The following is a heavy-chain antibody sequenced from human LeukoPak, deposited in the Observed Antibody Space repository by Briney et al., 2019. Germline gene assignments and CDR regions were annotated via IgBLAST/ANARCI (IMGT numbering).Heavy chain of an antibody. Sequence: ASVKVSCKASGYTFTSYSISWVRQAPGQGLEWMGIINPSGGSTSYAQKFQGRVTMTRDTSTSTVYMELSSLRSEDTAVYYCAREGDGDYNWFDPWGQGTLVTVSS. V-gene: IGHV1-46*01. CDR1: GYTFTSYS. D-gene: IGHD4-17*01. CDR3: AREGDGDYNWFDP. J-gene: IGHJ5*02. CDR2: INPSGGST.